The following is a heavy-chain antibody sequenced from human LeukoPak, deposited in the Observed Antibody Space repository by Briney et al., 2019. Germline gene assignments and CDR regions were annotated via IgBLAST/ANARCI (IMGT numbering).Heavy chain of an antibody. CDR3: AKSLSSRGLIIPKTSRYFDY. CDR1: GFTFSNYD. CDR2: IWSDGSNK. V-gene: IGHV3-30*02. Sequence: DPGRSLRLSCAASGFTFSNYDMHWVRQAPGKGLEWVAFIWSDGSNKYYADSVKGRFTISRDYSKNTLYLQMNSLRAEDTAVYYCAKSLSSRGLIIPKTSRYFDYWGQGTLVTVSS. J-gene: IGHJ4*02. D-gene: IGHD3-10*01.